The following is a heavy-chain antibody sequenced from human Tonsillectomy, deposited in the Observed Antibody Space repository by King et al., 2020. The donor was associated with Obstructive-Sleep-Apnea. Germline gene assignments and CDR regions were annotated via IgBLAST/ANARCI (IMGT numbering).Heavy chain of an antibody. CDR1: GFTFSSYG. V-gene: IGHV3-30*02. D-gene: IGHD3-9*01. J-gene: IGHJ4*02. Sequence: QLVQSGGGVVQPGGSLRLSCAASGFTFSSYGMHWVRQAPGKGLEWVAYIRYDGNNKYYAESVKGQFTISRDNPKNTLYLQMNSLRAEDTAVYYCASGGYDIWTAMGYWGQGTLVTVSS. CDR2: IRYDGNNK. CDR3: ASGGYDIWTAMGY.